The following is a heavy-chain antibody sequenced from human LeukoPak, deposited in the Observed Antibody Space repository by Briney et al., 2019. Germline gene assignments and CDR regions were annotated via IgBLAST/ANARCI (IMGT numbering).Heavy chain of an antibody. D-gene: IGHD2/OR15-2a*01. Sequence: SVKVSCKASGGTFSSYAISWVRQAPGQGLEWMGGIVPIFGTANYAQKFQGRVTITADESTSTAYMELSSLRSEDTAVYYCARAHPSAFYDVREYYYYMDVWGKGTTVTVSS. CDR1: GGTFSSYA. CDR3: ARAHPSAFYDVREYYYYMDV. J-gene: IGHJ6*03. CDR2: IVPIFGTA. V-gene: IGHV1-69*13.